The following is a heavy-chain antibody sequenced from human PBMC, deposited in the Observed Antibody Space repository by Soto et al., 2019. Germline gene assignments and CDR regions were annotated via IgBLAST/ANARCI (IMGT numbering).Heavy chain of an antibody. D-gene: IGHD5-12*01. CDR3: ARGLGAIDY. V-gene: IGHV4-59*01. Sequence: SETLSLTCTVSGGSITNYYWSWIRQPPGKGLEWIGYIYYSGSTNYNPSLESRVTMSVDTSKNQFSLKLRSVTAADTAVYYCARGLGAIDYWGHGTRVTVSS. J-gene: IGHJ4*01. CDR2: IYYSGST. CDR1: GGSITNYY.